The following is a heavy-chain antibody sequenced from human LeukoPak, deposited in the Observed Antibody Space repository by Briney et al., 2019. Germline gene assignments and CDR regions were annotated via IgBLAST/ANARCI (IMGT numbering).Heavy chain of an antibody. CDR2: ISAFNGNT. V-gene: IGHV1-18*01. D-gene: IGHD2-15*01. Sequence: ASVKVSCKASGYTFTNFGINWVRQAPRQGLEWMGRISAFNGNTHYAQNLQGRVTMTTDTSTSTAYMELRSLRSDDTAVYYCAREYCSGGACYGYFYYYMDVWGKGTTVTVSS. J-gene: IGHJ6*03. CDR3: AREYCSGGACYGYFYYYMDV. CDR1: GYTFTNFG.